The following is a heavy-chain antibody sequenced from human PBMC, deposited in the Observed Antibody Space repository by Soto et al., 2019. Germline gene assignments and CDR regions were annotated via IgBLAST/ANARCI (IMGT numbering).Heavy chain of an antibody. CDR2: ISSSGSTM. J-gene: IGHJ6*03. CDR1: GFTFSDYY. D-gene: IGHD2-15*01. Sequence: QVQLVVSGGGLVKPGGSLRLSCAASGFTFSDYYMSWIRQAPGKGLEWGSYISSSGSTMYYADSVKGRFTISRDNAKNSLSREMNSLRAEDTAVYYCASVLVVVAATGVHYYMDVWGKGTTVTVSS. CDR3: ASVLVVVAATGVHYYMDV. V-gene: IGHV3-11*01.